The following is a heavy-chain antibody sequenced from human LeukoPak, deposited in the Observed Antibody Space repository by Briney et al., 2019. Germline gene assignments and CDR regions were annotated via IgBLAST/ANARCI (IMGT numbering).Heavy chain of an antibody. Sequence: ASVNVSCKASGYTFTSYGISWVRQAPGQGLEWMGWISAYNGNTNYAQKLQGRVTMTTDTSTSTAYMELRSLRSDDTAVYYCARDLEWLSRNAFDIWGQGTMVTVSS. V-gene: IGHV1-18*01. CDR3: ARDLEWLSRNAFDI. CDR1: GYTFTSYG. J-gene: IGHJ3*02. CDR2: ISAYNGNT. D-gene: IGHD3-3*01.